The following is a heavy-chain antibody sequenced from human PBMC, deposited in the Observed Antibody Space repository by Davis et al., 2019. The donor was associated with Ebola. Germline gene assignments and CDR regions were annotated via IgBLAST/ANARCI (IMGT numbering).Heavy chain of an antibody. V-gene: IGHV3-15*01. Sequence: GESLKISCATSGFAFSNVWMNWVRQAPGKGLEWIGRILSKTDGGASEYAAPVKGRFTISRDDSKNTVYLEMSSLKTEDTAIYYCTTRIVSTGDYWGQGTMVTVSS. CDR3: TTRIVSTGDY. J-gene: IGHJ4*02. CDR1: GFAFSNVW. CDR2: ILSKTDGGAS. D-gene: IGHD5/OR15-5a*01.